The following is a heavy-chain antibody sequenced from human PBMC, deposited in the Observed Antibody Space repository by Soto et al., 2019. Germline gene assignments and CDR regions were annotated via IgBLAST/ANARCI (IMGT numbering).Heavy chain of an antibody. CDR2: INHSGST. CDR1: GGSFSGYY. J-gene: IGHJ6*03. D-gene: IGHD1-26*01. CDR3: ARGFLACGFLYYYYYMAV. V-gene: IGHV4-34*01. Sequence: PSETLSLTCAVYGGSFSGYYWSWIRQPPGKGLEWIGEINHSGSTNCNPSLKSRVTISVDTSKKQFSLKLSSVTAADTAVYYCARGFLACGFLYYYYYMAVRDKGTTVIVSS.